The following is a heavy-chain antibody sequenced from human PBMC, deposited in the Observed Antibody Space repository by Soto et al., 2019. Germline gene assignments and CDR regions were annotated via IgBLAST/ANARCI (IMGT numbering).Heavy chain of an antibody. D-gene: IGHD2-21*01. CDR2: IIPIVGTG. J-gene: IGHJ6*02. V-gene: IGHV1-69*01. CDR1: GGTFSNYA. Sequence: QVQLVQSGAEVRKPGSSVTVSCKASGGTFSNYAISWVRQAPGQGLEWMGGIIPIVGTGSYAQKFQGRVTITADEPTTTAYMELSSLRFEDTAVYYCAGVVILVPTASTPYYSHIDVWGPGTTVTVSS. CDR3: AGVVILVPTASTPYYSHIDV.